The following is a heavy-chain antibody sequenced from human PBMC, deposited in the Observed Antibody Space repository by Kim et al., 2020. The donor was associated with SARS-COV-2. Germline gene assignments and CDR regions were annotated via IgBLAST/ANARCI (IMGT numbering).Heavy chain of an antibody. CDR3: AREMDDNYRGDS. D-gene: IGHD3-10*01. Sequence: YGEYVKGRYTIAGDKPKNSLYLQMNSLRAEDTAVYYCAREMDDNYRGDSWGQGTLVTVSS. J-gene: IGHJ5*01. V-gene: IGHV3-7*01.